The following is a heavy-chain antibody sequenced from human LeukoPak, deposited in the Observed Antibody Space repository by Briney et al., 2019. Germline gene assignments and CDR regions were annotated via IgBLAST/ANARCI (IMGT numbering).Heavy chain of an antibody. D-gene: IGHD6-19*01. CDR3: ARENLSSGWYHDAFDI. Sequence: KSGGSLRLSCAASGFTFSSYSMNWVRQAPGKGLEWVSSISSSSSYIYYADSVKGRFTISRDNAKNSLYLQMNSLRAEDTAVYYCARENLSSGWYHDAFDIWGQGTMVTVSS. CDR2: ISSSSSYI. J-gene: IGHJ3*02. V-gene: IGHV3-21*01. CDR1: GFTFSSYS.